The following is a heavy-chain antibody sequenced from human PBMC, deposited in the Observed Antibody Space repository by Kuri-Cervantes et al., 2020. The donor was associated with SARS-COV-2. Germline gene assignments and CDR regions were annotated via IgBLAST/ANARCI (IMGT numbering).Heavy chain of an antibody. V-gene: IGHV3-7*03. CDR3: AKDHSSGVLYFDY. D-gene: IGHD6-19*01. Sequence: GGSLRLSCAASGFTFSSYWMSWVRQAPGKGLEWVANIKQDGSEKYYVDSVKGRLTISRDNSKNTLYLQMDSLRAEDTAVYYCAKDHSSGVLYFDYWGQGTLVTISS. CDR2: IKQDGSEK. CDR1: GFTFSSYW. J-gene: IGHJ4*02.